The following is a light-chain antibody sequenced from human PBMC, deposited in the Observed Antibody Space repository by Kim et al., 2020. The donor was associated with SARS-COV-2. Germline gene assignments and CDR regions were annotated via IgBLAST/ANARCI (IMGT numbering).Light chain of an antibody. J-gene: IGLJ1*01. V-gene: IGLV3-21*04. CDR1: NIGSKS. CDR2: YDS. Sequence: PGKTARITCGGHNIGSKSVHWYQQKPGQAPVLVIYYDSDRPSGIPERFSGSNSGNTATLTISRVEAGDEADYYCQVWDSSSDHPYVFGTGTKVTVL. CDR3: QVWDSSSDHPYV.